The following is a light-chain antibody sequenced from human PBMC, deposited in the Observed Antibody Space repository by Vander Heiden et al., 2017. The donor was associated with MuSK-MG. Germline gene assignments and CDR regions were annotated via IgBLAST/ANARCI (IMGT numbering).Light chain of an antibody. Sequence: DIVMTQSPATLSVSPGARATLSCRASQSVSSNLAWYQQIPGQAPRLLIYGASSRATGIPARFSGSGSGTEFTLTISSLQSEDFAVYYCQQYNNWPPWTFGQGTKVEIK. J-gene: IGKJ1*01. V-gene: IGKV3-15*01. CDR1: QSVSSN. CDR3: QQYNNWPPWT. CDR2: GAS.